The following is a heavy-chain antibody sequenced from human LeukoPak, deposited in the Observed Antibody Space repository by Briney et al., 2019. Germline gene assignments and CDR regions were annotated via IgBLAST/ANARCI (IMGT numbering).Heavy chain of an antibody. J-gene: IGHJ5*02. V-gene: IGHV1-18*01. CDR2: ISAYNGNT. CDR3: ARWRYCGSGTLDRWFDP. CDR1: GYIFTKYG. D-gene: IGHD3-10*01. Sequence: ASVKVSCKASGYIFTKYGITWVRQAPGQGLEWMGWISAYNGNTNYAQKLQDRVTVTTDASTNTAYMELRSLRSDDTAVYYCARWRYCGSGTLDRWFDPWGQGTLVTVSS.